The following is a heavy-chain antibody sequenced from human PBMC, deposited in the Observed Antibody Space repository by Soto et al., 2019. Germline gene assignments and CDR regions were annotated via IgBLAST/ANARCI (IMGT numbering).Heavy chain of an antibody. Sequence: SETLSLTCTVSGGSISSGDYYWSWIRQPPGKGLEWIGYIYYSGSTYYNPSLKSRVTISVDTSKNQFSLKLSSVTAADTAVYYCARAGDYGDYGFDYWGQGTLVTVSS. D-gene: IGHD4-17*01. J-gene: IGHJ4*02. V-gene: IGHV4-30-4*01. CDR2: IYYSGST. CDR1: GGSISSGDYY. CDR3: ARAGDYGDYGFDY.